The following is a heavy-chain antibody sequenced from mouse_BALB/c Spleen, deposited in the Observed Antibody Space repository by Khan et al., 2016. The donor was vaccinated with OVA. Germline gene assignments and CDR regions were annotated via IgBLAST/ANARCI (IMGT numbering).Heavy chain of an antibody. D-gene: IGHD1-1*01. V-gene: IGHV1-7*01. CDR2: ISPTTGYT. CDR3: ARRDLRWDFDY. Sequence: QVQLQQSGAELAKPGASVKMSCTASGYTFINYWMNWVQQRPGKGLEWIGYISPTTGYTENNLKLKDKATLTANKSSSTAHMQLISLTSEDSAVYYCARRDLRWDFDYWGQGTTLTVSS. CDR1: GYTFINYW. J-gene: IGHJ2*01.